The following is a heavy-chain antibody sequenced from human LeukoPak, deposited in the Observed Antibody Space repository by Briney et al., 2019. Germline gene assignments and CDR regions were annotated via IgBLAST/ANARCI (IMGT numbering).Heavy chain of an antibody. V-gene: IGHV2-5*02. Sequence: SGPTLVKPTQTLTLTCTFSGFSLSTSGVGVGWIRQPPGKALEWLALIYWDDDKRYSPSLKSRLTITKDTSRNQVVLTMTNMDPVDTATYYCARTRGVITLDYWGQGTLVTVSS. CDR3: ARTRGVITLDY. CDR1: GFSLSTSGVG. D-gene: IGHD3-10*01. CDR2: IYWDDDK. J-gene: IGHJ4*02.